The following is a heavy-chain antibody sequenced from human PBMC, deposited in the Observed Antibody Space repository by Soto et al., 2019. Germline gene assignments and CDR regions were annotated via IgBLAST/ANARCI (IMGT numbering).Heavy chain of an antibody. D-gene: IGHD2-15*01. J-gene: IGHJ6*02. V-gene: IGHV3-30*18. Sequence: QVQLVESRGGVVQPGRSLRLSCAASGFTFSSYGMHWVRQAPGKGLEWVAVISYDGSNKYYADSVKGRFTISRDNSKNTLYLQMNSLRAEDTAVYYCAKSDGGKGNYAYYGMDVWGQGTTVTVSS. CDR1: GFTFSSYG. CDR2: ISYDGSNK. CDR3: AKSDGGKGNYAYYGMDV.